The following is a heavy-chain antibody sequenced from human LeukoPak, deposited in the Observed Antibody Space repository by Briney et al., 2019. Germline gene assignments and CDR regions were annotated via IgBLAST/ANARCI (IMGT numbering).Heavy chain of an antibody. D-gene: IGHD4-17*01. CDR2: ISDDGRNK. CDR1: GFSFISYG. CDR3: AKRPSDYGDYVTYFDY. V-gene: IGHV3-30*18. Sequence: QPGGSLRLSCAASGFSFISYGMHWVRQAPGKGRELVGVISDDGRNKKYADSVKGRFTISRDNSKDPLYLQMNSLRDEDTAVYYCAKRPSDYGDYVTYFDYWGQGTLVTVSS. J-gene: IGHJ4*02.